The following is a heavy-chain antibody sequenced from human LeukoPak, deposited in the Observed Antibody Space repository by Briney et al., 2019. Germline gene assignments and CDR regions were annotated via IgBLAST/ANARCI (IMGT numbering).Heavy chain of an antibody. CDR3: ARTRDFWSGYFDY. CDR1: GVSITSDTYC. V-gene: IGHV4-30-2*01. CDR2: TLHSGST. Sequence: SETLSLTCAVPGVSITSDTYCWGWIRQPPGKGLEWIGYTLHSGSTYYNPSLKSRVTISVDTSKSQFSLKLSSVTAADTAVYYCARTRDFWSGYFDYWGQGTLVTVSS. D-gene: IGHD3-3*01. J-gene: IGHJ4*02.